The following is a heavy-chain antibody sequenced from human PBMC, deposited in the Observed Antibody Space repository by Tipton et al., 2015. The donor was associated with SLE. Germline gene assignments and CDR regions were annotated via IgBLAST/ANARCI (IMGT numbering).Heavy chain of an antibody. CDR3: ATSPTSRDGFDI. CDR2: IYYSGTT. J-gene: IGHJ3*02. CDR1: GGSISSRSFY. V-gene: IGHV4-39*07. D-gene: IGHD3-16*01. Sequence: TLSLTCTVSGGSISSRSFYWAWIRQTPEKGLQWIGGIYYSGTTYYNPSLKSRVTISMDTSKNQFSLNLSSMTAADAAVYYCATSPTSRDGFDIWGQGTMVTVSS.